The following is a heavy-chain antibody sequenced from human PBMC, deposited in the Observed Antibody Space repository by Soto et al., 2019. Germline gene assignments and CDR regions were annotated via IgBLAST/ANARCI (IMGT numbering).Heavy chain of an antibody. J-gene: IGHJ4*02. CDR1: GYIFINYY. V-gene: IGHV1-46*01. Sequence: ASVKVSCKASGYIFINYYIHWVRQAPGQGLEWMGTINPSGGSTYYSQKFQGRVTMTRDTSTTTVYMELTSLRSEDTAVYYCARVAWRGYNFDYWGQGTLVTVSS. CDR2: INPSGGST. CDR3: ARVAWRGYNFDY. D-gene: IGHD3-3*01.